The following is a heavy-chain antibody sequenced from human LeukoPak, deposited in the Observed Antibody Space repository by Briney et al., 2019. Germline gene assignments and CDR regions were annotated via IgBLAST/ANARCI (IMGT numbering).Heavy chain of an antibody. V-gene: IGHV4-34*01. CDR1: GGSFSGYY. J-gene: IGHJ6*04. CDR2: INHSGST. Sequence: PSETLSLTCAVYGGSFSGYYWSWIRQPPGKGLEWIGEINHSGSTNYNPSLKSRVTISVDTSKNQFSLKLSSVTAADTAVYYCARPRGSGSPNYDMDVWGKGTTVTVSS. CDR3: ARPRGSGSPNYDMDV. D-gene: IGHD3-10*01.